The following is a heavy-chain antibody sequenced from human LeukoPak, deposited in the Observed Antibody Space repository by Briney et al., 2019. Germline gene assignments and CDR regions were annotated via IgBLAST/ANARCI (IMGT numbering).Heavy chain of an antibody. CDR3: VRDKEEGATKFDY. V-gene: IGHV3-7*03. CDR1: GFTFNKYW. D-gene: IGHD1-26*01. Sequence: GGSLTLSCAASGFTFNKYWMSWVRQAPGKGPEWVANIKQDGTEKYYVDSVKGRFTISRDNAKSSLYLQMTSLGTEDTVVYYCVRDKEEGATKFDYWGQGTLVTVSS. CDR2: IKQDGTEK. J-gene: IGHJ4*02.